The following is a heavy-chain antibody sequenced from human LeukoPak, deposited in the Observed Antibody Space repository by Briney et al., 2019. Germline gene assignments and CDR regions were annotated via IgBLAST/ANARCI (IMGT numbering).Heavy chain of an antibody. CDR3: ARGPLRSYDFWSGYPRWYFDY. CDR2: IYTSGNA. Sequence: SETLSLTCSVSGDSISGYFWTWIRQPAGKGLEWIGRIYTSGNANYNPSLKSRVTMSIDTSKNQFSLKLSSVTAADTAVYYCARGPLRSYDFWSGYPRWYFDYWGQGTLVTVSS. D-gene: IGHD3-3*01. V-gene: IGHV4-4*07. J-gene: IGHJ4*02. CDR1: GDSISGYF.